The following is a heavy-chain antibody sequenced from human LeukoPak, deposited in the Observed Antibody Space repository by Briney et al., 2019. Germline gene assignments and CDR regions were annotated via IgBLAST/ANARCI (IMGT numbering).Heavy chain of an antibody. CDR3: TTITMIVEVPYYFDY. V-gene: IGHV3-15*01. CDR2: IKSKTDGGTT. CDR1: GFTFSNAW. Sequence: GGSLRLSCAASGFTFSNAWMSWVRQGQGQGQEWGGRIKSKTDGGTTDYAAPVKGSFTISRDDSKNTLYLQMNSLKTEDTAVYYCTTITMIVEVPYYFDYWGQGTLVTVSS. J-gene: IGHJ4*02. D-gene: IGHD3-22*01.